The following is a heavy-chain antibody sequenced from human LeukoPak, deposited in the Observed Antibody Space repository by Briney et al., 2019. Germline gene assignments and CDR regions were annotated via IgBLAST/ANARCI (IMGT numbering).Heavy chain of an antibody. J-gene: IGHJ4*02. Sequence: PGGSLRLSCVASGFIFSTSWVTWVRQAPGKGLEWVANIDKHGSGKYYVDSVKGRFAISRDYASNSVFLQMNSLRAEDTSVYYCARDAGWGYYDLWGQGTPVTVSS. V-gene: IGHV3-7*01. CDR1: GFIFSTSW. CDR3: ARDAGWGYYDL. CDR2: IDKHGSGK. D-gene: IGHD1-26*01.